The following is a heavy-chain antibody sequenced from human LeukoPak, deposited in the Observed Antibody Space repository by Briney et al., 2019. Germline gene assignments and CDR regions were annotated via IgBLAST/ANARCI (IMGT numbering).Heavy chain of an antibody. D-gene: IGHD6-19*01. J-gene: IGHJ5*02. V-gene: IGHV4-59*01. CDR2: IYYSGST. CDR1: GGSISSYY. CDR3: ARDKWLGGYSSGWFNWFDP. Sequence: SETLSLTCTVSGGSISSYYWSWIRQPPGKGLEWIGYIYYSGSTNYNPSLKSRVTISVDTSKNQFSLKLSSVTAADTAVYYCARDKWLGGYSSGWFNWFDPWGQGTLVTVSS.